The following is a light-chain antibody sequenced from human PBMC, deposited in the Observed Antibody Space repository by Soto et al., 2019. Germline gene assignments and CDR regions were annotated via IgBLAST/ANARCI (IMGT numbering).Light chain of an antibody. J-gene: IGKJ5*01. V-gene: IGKV1-5*03. CDR1: QSISSW. CDR3: QHYNSYPIT. Sequence: DIQMTQSPSTLSASVGDRVTITCRASQSISSWLAWYQQKPGKAPKLLIYKASTLKSGVPSRFSGSGSGTEFTLTISSLQPDDFATYYCQHYNSYPITFGQGTRLEI. CDR2: KAS.